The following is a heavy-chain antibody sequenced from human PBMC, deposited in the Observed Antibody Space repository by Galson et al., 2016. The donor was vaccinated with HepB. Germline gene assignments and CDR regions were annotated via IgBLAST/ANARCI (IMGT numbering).Heavy chain of an antibody. D-gene: IGHD1-26*01. CDR2: IDNDGTRT. V-gene: IGHV3-74*01. Sequence: SLRLSCAASGFTFSSYWMYWVRQAPGKGLVWVSRIDNDGTRTSHADSVKGRFTISGDNAKNTLYLQMNSLRAEDTGVFYCARGWRGGTLGEGGSAGLHWGQGTLVTVSS. J-gene: IGHJ4*02. CDR3: ARGWRGGTLGEGGSAGLH. CDR1: GFTFSSYW.